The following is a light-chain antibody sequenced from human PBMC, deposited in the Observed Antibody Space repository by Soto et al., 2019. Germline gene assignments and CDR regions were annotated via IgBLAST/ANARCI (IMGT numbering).Light chain of an antibody. CDR2: GAS. CDR1: QGVSGN. CDR3: QQYNNWPPT. J-gene: IGKJ5*01. Sequence: EIVMTQSPATLSVSPGERATLSCRASQGVSGNLAGYQQKLGQAPRLLIYGASTRATGVPARFSGSGSGTEFTLTISSLQSEDFAVYYCQQYNNWPPTFGQGTRLEIK. V-gene: IGKV3-15*01.